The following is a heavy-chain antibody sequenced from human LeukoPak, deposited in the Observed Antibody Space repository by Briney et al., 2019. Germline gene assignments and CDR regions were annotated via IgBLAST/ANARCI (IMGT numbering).Heavy chain of an antibody. CDR2: IYYSRST. J-gene: IGHJ4*02. D-gene: IGHD5-18*01. Sequence: SETLSLTCTVSGGSVSSGSYYWSWIRQPPGKGLEWIGYIYYSRSTNYNPSLKSRVTISVDTSKNQFSLKLSSVTAADTAVYYCARVGYSYGYDYWGQGTLVTVSS. CDR3: ARVGYSYGYDY. CDR1: GGSVSSGSYY. V-gene: IGHV4-61*01.